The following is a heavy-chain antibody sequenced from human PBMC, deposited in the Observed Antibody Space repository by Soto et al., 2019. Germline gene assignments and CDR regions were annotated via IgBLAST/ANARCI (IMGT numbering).Heavy chain of an antibody. J-gene: IGHJ4*02. CDR2: ISGRGGTT. V-gene: IGHV3-23*01. CDR3: AKETIAIFGVAKFDY. D-gene: IGHD3-3*01. Sequence: EVQLLESGGGLVQPGGSLRLSCAASEFTFSSSAMSWVRQAPGKGLEWVSYISGRGGTTYYADSVKGRFSISRDNSKNTFDLQMKSLRVEDTAVYYCAKETIAIFGVAKFDYWGQGALVTVSS. CDR1: EFTFSSSA.